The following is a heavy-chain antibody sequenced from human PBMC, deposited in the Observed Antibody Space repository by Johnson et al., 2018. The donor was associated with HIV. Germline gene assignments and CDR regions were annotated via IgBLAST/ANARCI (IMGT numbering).Heavy chain of an antibody. CDR2: INWNRGST. V-gene: IGHV3-20*04. CDR3: AKDLVVINVRYAVHI. D-gene: IGHD3-22*01. J-gene: IGHJ3*02. Sequence: MLLVESGGGVVRPGGSLRLSCAASGFTFDDYGMSWVRQAPGKGLEWVSGINWNRGSTGYADSVKGRFTISRDNAKNSLYLQMNTLRPEDTALYYCAKDLVVINVRYAVHIWGQGTMVTVS. CDR1: GFTFDDYG.